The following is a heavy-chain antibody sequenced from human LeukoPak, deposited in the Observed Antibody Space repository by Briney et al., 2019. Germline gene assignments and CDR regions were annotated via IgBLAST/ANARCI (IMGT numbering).Heavy chain of an antibody. D-gene: IGHD6-19*01. CDR1: GFTFSDHF. Sequence: GGSLRLACAVSGFTFSDHFLDWVRQAPGKGLEWVGRSRNKAKSYTTEYAASVKGRFTISRDDSKNSLYLQMNSLETEDTAVYYCVRVGSVSGSDYLDYWGQGTLVTVSS. CDR3: VRVGSVSGSDYLDY. V-gene: IGHV3-72*01. CDR2: SRNKAKSYTT. J-gene: IGHJ4*02.